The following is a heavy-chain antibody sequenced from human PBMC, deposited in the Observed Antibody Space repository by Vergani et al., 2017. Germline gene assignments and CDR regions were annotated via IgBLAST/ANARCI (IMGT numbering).Heavy chain of an antibody. CDR1: GGSISSSSYY. CDR3: ARVLRYLKTPYYFDY. D-gene: IGHD3-9*01. Sequence: QLQLQESGPGLVKPSETLSLTCTVSGGSISSSSYYWGWIRQPPGKGLEWIGSIYYSGSTYYNPSLKSRVTISVDTSKNQFSLKLSSVTAAETAVYYCARVLRYLKTPYYFDYWGQGTLVTVSS. CDR2: IYYSGST. J-gene: IGHJ4*02. V-gene: IGHV4-39*01.